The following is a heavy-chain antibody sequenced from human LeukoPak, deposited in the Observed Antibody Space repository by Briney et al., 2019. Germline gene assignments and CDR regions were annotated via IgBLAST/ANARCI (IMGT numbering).Heavy chain of an antibody. D-gene: IGHD1-14*01. J-gene: IGHJ4*02. V-gene: IGHV3-21*01. CDR2: ISSSSSSYI. CDR3: ARDHQPLRNVAAHDY. Sequence: GGSLRLSCAASGFTFSSYSMNWVRQAPGKGLEWVSSISSSSSSYIYYADSVKGRFTISRDNAKNSLYLQMNSLRAEDTAVYYCARDHQPLRNVAAHDYWGQGTLVTVSS. CDR1: GFTFSSYS.